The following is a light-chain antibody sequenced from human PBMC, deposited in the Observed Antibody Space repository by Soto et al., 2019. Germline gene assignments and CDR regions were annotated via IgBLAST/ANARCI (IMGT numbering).Light chain of an antibody. CDR3: QPSYSTPYT. CDR1: QSISSY. Sequence: DIQMTQSPSSLSASVGDIVTITCRASQSISSYLNWYQQKPGKAPKLLIYAASSLQSGVPSRFSGSGSGTDFTLTISSLQPEDFATYYCQPSYSTPYTFGQGTKLEIK. CDR2: AAS. J-gene: IGKJ2*01. V-gene: IGKV1-39*01.